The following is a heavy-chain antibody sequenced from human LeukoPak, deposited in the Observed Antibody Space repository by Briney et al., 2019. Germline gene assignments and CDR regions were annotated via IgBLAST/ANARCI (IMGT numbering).Heavy chain of an antibody. Sequence: SETLSLTCTVSGGSISSNSYYWDWIRQPPGKGLEWIGSIYYSGSTYYNPSLKSRVTISVDTSKNQFSLKLSSVTAADTAVYYCARDRPYCSSTSCYEGRDYGEPPAQSTFDIWGKGTTVTVSS. D-gene: IGHD2-2*01. CDR3: ARDRPYCSSTSCYEGRDYGEPPAQSTFDI. CDR2: IYYSGST. J-gene: IGHJ6*04. V-gene: IGHV4-39*07. CDR1: GGSISSNSYY.